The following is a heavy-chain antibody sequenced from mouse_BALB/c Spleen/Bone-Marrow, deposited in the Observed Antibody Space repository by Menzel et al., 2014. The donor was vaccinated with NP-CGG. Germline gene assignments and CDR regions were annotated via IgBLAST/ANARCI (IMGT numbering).Heavy chain of an antibody. J-gene: IGHJ2*01. V-gene: IGHV5-17*02. CDR1: GFTFSSFG. CDR2: ISSGSSTI. CDR3: ASSPYGYFGY. D-gene: IGHD1-1*01. Sequence: EVKLMESGGGLVQPGGSRKLSCAASGFTFSSFGMHWVRQAPEKGLEWVAYISSGSSTIYYADTVKGRFTISRDNPKNTLFLQMTSLRSEDTAMYYCASSPYGYFGYWGQGTTLTVSS.